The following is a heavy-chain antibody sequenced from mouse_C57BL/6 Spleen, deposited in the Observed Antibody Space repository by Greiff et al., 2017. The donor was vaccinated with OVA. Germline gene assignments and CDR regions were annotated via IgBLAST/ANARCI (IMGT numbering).Heavy chain of an antibody. Sequence: EVKVVESGGGLVKPGGSLKLSCAASGFTFSDYGMHWVRQAPEKGLEWVAYISSGSSTIYYADTVKGRFPISNDNAKNTLFLQMTSLRSEDTAMYYCARAGSGYAFDYWGQGTTLTVSS. CDR1: GFTFSDYG. CDR3: ARAGSGYAFDY. J-gene: IGHJ2*01. CDR2: ISSGSSTI. V-gene: IGHV5-17*01. D-gene: IGHD3-2*02.